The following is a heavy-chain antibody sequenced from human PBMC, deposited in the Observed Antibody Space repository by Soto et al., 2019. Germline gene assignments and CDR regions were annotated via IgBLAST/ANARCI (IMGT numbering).Heavy chain of an antibody. CDR3: ARDRIYSSSWYDY. Sequence: QVQLVESGGGVVQPGRSLRLSCAASGFTFSSYAMHWVRQAPGKGLEWVAVISYDGSNKYYADSVKGRVTISRDNSKNTLDLQMNSLRAEDSAVYYCARDRIYSSSWYDYWGQGTLVTVSS. CDR2: ISYDGSNK. J-gene: IGHJ4*02. V-gene: IGHV3-30-3*01. CDR1: GFTFSSYA. D-gene: IGHD6-13*01.